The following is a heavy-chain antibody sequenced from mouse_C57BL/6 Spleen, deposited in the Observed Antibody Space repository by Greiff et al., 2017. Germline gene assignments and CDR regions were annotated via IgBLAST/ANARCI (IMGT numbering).Heavy chain of an antibody. D-gene: IGHD1-1*01. CDR2: IDPETGGT. J-gene: IGHJ4*01. CDR3: TRTRGITTVVATGDY. V-gene: IGHV1-15*01. CDR1: GYTFTDYE. Sequence: VQLQQSGAELVRPGASVTLSCKASGYTFTDYEMHWVKQTPVHGLEWIGAIDPETGGTAYTQKFKGKAILTADKSSSTAYMELRSLTSEDSAVYYCTRTRGITTVVATGDYWGQGTSDTVSS.